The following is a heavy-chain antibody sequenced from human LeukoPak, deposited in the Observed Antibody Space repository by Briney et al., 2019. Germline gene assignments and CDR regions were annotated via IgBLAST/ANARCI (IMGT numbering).Heavy chain of an antibody. CDR2: IIPIFGTA. CDR3: ARGAGTMMNNWFDP. CDR1: GYTFTSYY. D-gene: IGHD3-22*01. J-gene: IGHJ5*02. V-gene: IGHV1-69*13. Sequence: GASVKVSCKASGYTFTSYYIHWVRQAPGQGLEWMGGIIPIFGTANYAQKFQGRVTITADESTSTAYMELSSLRSEDTAVYYCARGAGTMMNNWFDPWGQGTLVTVSS.